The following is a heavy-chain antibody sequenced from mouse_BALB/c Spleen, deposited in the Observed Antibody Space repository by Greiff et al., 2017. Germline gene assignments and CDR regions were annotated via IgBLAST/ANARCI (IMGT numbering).Heavy chain of an antibody. CDR1: GFSLTSYG. V-gene: IGHV2-9*02. J-gene: IGHJ4*01. CDR2: IWAGGST. CDR3: ARNYYGSSPHAMDY. Sequence: VQLQQSGPGLVAPSQSLSITCTVSGFSLTSYGVHWVRQPPGKGLEWLGVIWAGGSTNYNSALMSRLSISKDNSKSQVFLKMNSLQTDDTAMYYCARNYYGSSPHAMDYWGQGTSVTVSS. D-gene: IGHD1-1*01.